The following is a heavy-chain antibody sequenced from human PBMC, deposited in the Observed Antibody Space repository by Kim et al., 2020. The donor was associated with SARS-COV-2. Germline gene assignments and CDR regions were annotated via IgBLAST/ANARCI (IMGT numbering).Heavy chain of an antibody. CDR2: ISSSSSTI. J-gene: IGHJ4*02. D-gene: IGHD3-9*01. V-gene: IGHV3-48*02. Sequence: GGSLRLSCAASGFTFSSYSMNWVRQAPGKGLEWVSYISSSSSTIYYADSVKGRFTISRDNAKNSLYLQMNSLRDEDTAVYYCARESRYFDWLLSSSFDYWGQGTLVTVSS. CDR3: ARESRYFDWLLSSSFDY. CDR1: GFTFSSYS.